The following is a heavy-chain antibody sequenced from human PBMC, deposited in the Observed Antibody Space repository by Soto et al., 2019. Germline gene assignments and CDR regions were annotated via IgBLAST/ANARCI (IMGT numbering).Heavy chain of an antibody. V-gene: IGHV1-69*01. D-gene: IGHD2-2*01. Sequence: QVQLVQSGAEVKKPGSSVKVSCKASGGTFSSYAISWVRQAPGQGLEWMGGIIPIFGTANYAQKFQGRVTITADESTSTAYMELGSLRSEDTAVYYCAITQRCYYCSSTSCYILHYYGMDVWGQGTTVTVSS. CDR3: AITQRCYYCSSTSCYILHYYGMDV. CDR2: IIPIFGTA. J-gene: IGHJ6*02. CDR1: GGTFSSYA.